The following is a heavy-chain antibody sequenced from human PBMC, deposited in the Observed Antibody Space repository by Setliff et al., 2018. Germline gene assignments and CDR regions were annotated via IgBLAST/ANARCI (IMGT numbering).Heavy chain of an antibody. CDR3: AREQWLDPPGYYYMDV. CDR2: INHSGST. J-gene: IGHJ6*03. V-gene: IGHV4-34*01. CDR1: GGSFSGYY. D-gene: IGHD6-19*01. Sequence: SETLSLTCAVYGGSFSGYYWSWIRQPPGKGLEWIGEINHSGSTNYNPSLKSRVTISVDTSKNQFSLKLSPVTAADMAVYYCAREQWLDPPGYYYMDVWAKGTTVTVSS.